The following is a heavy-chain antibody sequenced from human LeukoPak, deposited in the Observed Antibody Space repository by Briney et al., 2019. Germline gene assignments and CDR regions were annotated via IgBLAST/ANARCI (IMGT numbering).Heavy chain of an antibody. V-gene: IGHV1-18*01. Sequence: GASVKVSCKASGYTFTSYGISWVRQAPGQGLEWMGWISAYNGNTNYAQKLQGRVTMTTDTSTSTAYMELRSLRSDDTAVYYCARDINYYDSSGYYKFDYWGQGTLVTVSS. CDR1: GYTFTSYG. D-gene: IGHD3-22*01. CDR2: ISAYNGNT. J-gene: IGHJ4*02. CDR3: ARDINYYDSSGYYKFDY.